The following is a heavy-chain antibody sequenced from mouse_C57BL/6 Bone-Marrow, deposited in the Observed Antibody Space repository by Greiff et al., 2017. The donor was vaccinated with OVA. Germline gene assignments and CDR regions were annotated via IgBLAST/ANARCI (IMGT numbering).Heavy chain of an antibody. J-gene: IGHJ2*01. D-gene: IGHD4-1*01. V-gene: IGHV5-4*03. CDR1: GFTFSSYA. CDR2: ISDGGSYT. CDR3: ARPLTGKGVYYFDY. Sequence: EVMLVESGGGLVKPGGSLKLSCAASGFTFSSYAMSWVRQTPEKRLEWVATISDGGSYTYYPDNVQGRFTISRDNAKNNLYLQMSHLKSEDTAMYYCARPLTGKGVYYFDYWGQGTTLTVSS.